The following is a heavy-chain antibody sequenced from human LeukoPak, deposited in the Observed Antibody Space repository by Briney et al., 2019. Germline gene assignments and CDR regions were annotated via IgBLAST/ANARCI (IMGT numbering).Heavy chain of an antibody. J-gene: IGHJ4*02. CDR1: GFTFSSYG. Sequence: GGSLRLSCAASGFTFSSYGMHWVRQAPGKGLEWVAVISYDGSNKYYADSVKGRFTISRDNSKNTLYLQMNSLRAEDTAVYYCAKGWSGGNDWGQGTLVTVPS. CDR2: ISYDGSNK. CDR3: AKGWSGGND. V-gene: IGHV3-30*18. D-gene: IGHD4-23*01.